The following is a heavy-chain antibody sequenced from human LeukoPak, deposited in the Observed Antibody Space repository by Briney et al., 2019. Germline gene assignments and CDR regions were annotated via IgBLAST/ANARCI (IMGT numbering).Heavy chain of an antibody. D-gene: IGHD6-19*01. J-gene: IGHJ4*02. CDR2: IRSKAYGGTT. CDR3: TRVRKGYSSLYYFDY. V-gene: IGHV3-49*04. Sequence: GGSLRLSCTAPGFTFGDYAMSWVRQAPGKGLEWVGFIRSKAYGGTTEYAASVKGRFTISRDDSKSIAYLQMNSLKTEDTAVYYCTRVRKGYSSLYYFDYWGQGTLVTVSS. CDR1: GFTFGDYA.